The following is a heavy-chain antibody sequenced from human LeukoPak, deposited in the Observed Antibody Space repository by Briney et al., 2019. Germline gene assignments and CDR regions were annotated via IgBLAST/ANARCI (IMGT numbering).Heavy chain of an antibody. CDR3: ARELVALGTGYFDL. J-gene: IGHJ2*01. V-gene: IGHV3-23*01. Sequence: GGSLRLSCEPSGFTFITYGMTWVRQAPGKGLEWVSGITGSSTWTYYADSVKGRFTISRDTSKNTLHLQMSSLRAEDTAIYYCARELVALGTGYFDLWGRGTLVTVSS. D-gene: IGHD3/OR15-3a*01. CDR1: GFTFITYG. CDR2: ITGSSTWT.